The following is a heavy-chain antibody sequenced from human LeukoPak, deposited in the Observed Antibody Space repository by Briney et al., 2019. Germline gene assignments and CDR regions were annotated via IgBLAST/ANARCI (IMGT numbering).Heavy chain of an antibody. CDR3: ATQRGSYLWGTDFDY. J-gene: IGHJ4*02. CDR1: GYTFTGYY. V-gene: IGHV1-2*02. CDR2: INPNSGDT. D-gene: IGHD3-16*01. Sequence: ASVKVSCKASGYTFTGYYTHWVRQAPGHGLEWMGWINPNSGDTKYAQKFQGRVTMTRDTSISTAYMELSRLRSDDTAVYYCATQRGSYLWGTDFDYWGQGTLVTVSS.